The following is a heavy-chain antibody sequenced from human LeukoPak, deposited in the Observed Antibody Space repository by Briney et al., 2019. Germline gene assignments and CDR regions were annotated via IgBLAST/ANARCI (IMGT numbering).Heavy chain of an antibody. J-gene: IGHJ4*02. V-gene: IGHV4-34*01. D-gene: IGHD6-19*01. CDR2: INHSGST. CDR3: AGGPQVPVANY. Sequence: SDTLSLTCAVYGGSFSGYYWIWIRQSPGKGLEWIGEINHSGSTNYNPSLKSRVTISIDTSKNQFSLKLSSVTAADTAVYYCAGGPQVPVANYWGQGTLVTVSS. CDR1: GGSFSGYY.